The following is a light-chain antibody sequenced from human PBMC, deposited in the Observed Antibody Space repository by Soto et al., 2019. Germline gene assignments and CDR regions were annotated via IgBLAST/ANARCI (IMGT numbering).Light chain of an antibody. Sequence: QSVLTQPASVSGSPGQSITISCTGTSRDIGNYNYVSWYQHHPGKAPKLMIYEVTSRPSGVSDRFSGSKSGMTASLTISGLQPEDEADYYCASYRSANTRVVFGPGTKVTVL. CDR3: ASYRSANTRVV. J-gene: IGLJ1*01. V-gene: IGLV2-14*01. CDR2: EVT. CDR1: SRDIGNYNY.